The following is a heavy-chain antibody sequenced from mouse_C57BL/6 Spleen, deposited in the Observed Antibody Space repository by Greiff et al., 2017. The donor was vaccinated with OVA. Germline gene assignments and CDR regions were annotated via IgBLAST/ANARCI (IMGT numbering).Heavy chain of an antibody. CDR2: IYPGDGDT. D-gene: IGHD3-2*02. J-gene: IGHJ3*01. V-gene: IGHV1-82*01. Sequence: QVQLQQSGPELVKPGASVKISCKASGYAFSSSWMNWVKQRPGKGLEWIGRIYPGDGDTNYNGKFKGKATLTADKSSSTAYMQLSSLTSEDSAVYFCASGSGPFAYWGQGTLVTVSA. CDR3: ASGSGPFAY. CDR1: GYAFSSSW.